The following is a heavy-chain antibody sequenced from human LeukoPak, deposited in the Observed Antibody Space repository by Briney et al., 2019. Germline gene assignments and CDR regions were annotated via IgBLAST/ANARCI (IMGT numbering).Heavy chain of an antibody. CDR1: GGSISSYY. J-gene: IGHJ5*02. CDR3: VRTTVSKEGWFDP. CDR2: IYYSGST. D-gene: IGHD4-11*01. V-gene: IGHV4-59*04. Sequence: PSETLSLTCTVSGGSISSYYWSWIRQPPGKGLEWIGYIYYSGSTHYNPSLNRRVTMSVDASKNRFSLKVTSVTAADTAVYYCVRTTVSKEGWFDPWGQGTLVTVSS.